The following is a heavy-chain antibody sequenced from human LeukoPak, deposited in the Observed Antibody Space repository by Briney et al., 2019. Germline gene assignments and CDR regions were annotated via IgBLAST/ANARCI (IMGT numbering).Heavy chain of an antibody. CDR3: ARDGVTSSVDY. D-gene: IGHD2-21*02. CDR2: IYSGGST. J-gene: IGHJ4*02. V-gene: IGHV3-66*01. Sequence: PGGSLRLSCAASGFTVSSNYMSWVRQAPGKGLEWVSVIYSGGSTYYADSVKGRFTISRDNSKNTLYLQMNSLRAEDTAVYYCARDGVTSSVDYWGQGTLVTVSS. CDR1: GFTVSSNY.